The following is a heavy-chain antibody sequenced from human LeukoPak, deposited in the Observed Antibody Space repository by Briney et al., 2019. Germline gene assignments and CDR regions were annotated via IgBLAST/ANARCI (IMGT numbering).Heavy chain of an antibody. V-gene: IGHV6-1*01. CDR1: GDSVSSNSAA. Sequence: SQTLSLTCAISGDSVSSNSAAWNWIRQSPSRGLEWLGRTYYRSKWYNDYAVSVKSRITINPDTSKNQFSLQLNSVTPEDTAVYYRARGAWGLYSGSGRAFDYWGQGTLVTVSP. D-gene: IGHD6-6*01. CDR3: ARGAWGLYSGSGRAFDY. J-gene: IGHJ4*02. CDR2: TYYRSKWYN.